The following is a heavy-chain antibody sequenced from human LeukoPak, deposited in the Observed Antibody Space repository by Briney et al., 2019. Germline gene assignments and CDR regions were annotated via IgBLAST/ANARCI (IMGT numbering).Heavy chain of an antibody. CDR1: GYTFTSYG. CDR3: RRRGLVEMATTNEPDY. D-gene: IGHD5-24*01. V-gene: IGHV1-18*01. J-gene: IGHJ4*02. Sequence: GASVKVSCKASGYTFTSYGIGWLRQAPGQGLEWVGWISAYNGDTSSAQKLQGRVTMTTDTSTSTAYMELRSLRSDDTAVYYCRRRGLVEMATTNEPDYWGQGTLVTVSS. CDR2: ISAYNGDT.